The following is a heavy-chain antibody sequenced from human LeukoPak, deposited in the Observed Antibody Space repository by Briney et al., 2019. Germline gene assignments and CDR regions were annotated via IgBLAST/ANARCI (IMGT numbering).Heavy chain of an antibody. J-gene: IGHJ5*02. V-gene: IGHV3-7*01. D-gene: IGHD3-10*01. CDR1: GFTFSSYW. CDR2: IKQDGSEK. CDR3: ARPIRNKYYYGSGSPFDP. Sequence: PGGSLRLSCAASGFTFSSYWMSWVRQAPGKGLEWVANIKQDGSEKYYVDSVKGRFTISRDNAKNSLYLQMNSLRAEDTAVYYCARPIRNKYYYGSGSPFDPWGQGTLVTVSS.